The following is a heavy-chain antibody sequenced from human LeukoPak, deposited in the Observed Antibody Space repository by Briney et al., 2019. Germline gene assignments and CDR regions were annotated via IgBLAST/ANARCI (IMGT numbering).Heavy chain of an antibody. Sequence: SETLSLTCAVYIDSFSNYHWNWIRQTPAKGMEWIGEVNESGGTNISPSLRSRVILSVDTSKNQSSLKLISVTVADTAIYYCARGQGATVPQVGKSWFDPWGQGTRVTVSS. J-gene: IGHJ5*02. D-gene: IGHD1-26*01. CDR3: ARGQGATVPQVGKSWFDP. V-gene: IGHV4-34*01. CDR1: IDSFSNYH. CDR2: VNESGGT.